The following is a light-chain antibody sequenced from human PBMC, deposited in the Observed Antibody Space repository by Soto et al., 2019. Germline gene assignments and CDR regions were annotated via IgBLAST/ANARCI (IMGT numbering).Light chain of an antibody. Sequence: QSALTQPASVSGSPGQSITISCTGTSSDVGGYNYVSWYQQHPGKAPKLMIYDVSNRPSGVSNRFSGSKSGNTASLTISGLPAADEADYYCSLYTSSSPVVFGGGTKLTVL. CDR1: SSDVGGYNY. CDR3: SLYTSSSPVV. CDR2: DVS. J-gene: IGLJ2*01. V-gene: IGLV2-14*01.